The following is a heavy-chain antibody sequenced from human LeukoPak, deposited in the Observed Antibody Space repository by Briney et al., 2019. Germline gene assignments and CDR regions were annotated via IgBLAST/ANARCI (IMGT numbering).Heavy chain of an antibody. J-gene: IGHJ1*01. V-gene: IGHV3-33*01. Sequence: GRSLRLSCAASGFTFSSYGMHWVRQAPGKGLEWVAVIWYDGSNKYYADSVKGRFTISRDNSKNTLYLQMNSLRAEDTAVYYCARDQGGDYVYQHWGQGTLVTVSS. CDR2: IWYDGSNK. CDR3: ARDQGGDYVYQH. CDR1: GFTFSSYG. D-gene: IGHD4-17*01.